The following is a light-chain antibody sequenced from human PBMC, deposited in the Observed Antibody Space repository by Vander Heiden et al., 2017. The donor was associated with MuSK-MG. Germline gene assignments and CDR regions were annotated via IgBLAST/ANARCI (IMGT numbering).Light chain of an antibody. V-gene: IGKV2D-29*02. J-gene: IGKJ4*01. CDR1: QSRLHSDGKTY. CDR2: EAF. CDR3: RQSVELPLT. Sequence: EIALTQTSLSLPVTPGQPASISCKSSQSRLHSDGKTYLYWYLQRPGHSPRLLIYEAFNRLSRVPLRLSGSAAANDFTLKISLVEAEDVGVYYCRQSVELPLTFGGGTKMEI.